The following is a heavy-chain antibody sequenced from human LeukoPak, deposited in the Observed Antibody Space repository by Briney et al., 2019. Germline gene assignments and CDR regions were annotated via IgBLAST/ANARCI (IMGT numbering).Heavy chain of an antibody. D-gene: IGHD2-15*01. V-gene: IGHV3-30*04. CDR3: ARGYCGGGSCHGSH. Sequence: PGGSLRLSCVGSGFTFSSHVIHWVRQAPDKGLEWVAMISYDGRRPYHADSVKGRFTISRDNSKNTLYLQMNSLRTEDTAVYYCARGYCGGGSCHGSHWGQGTLVTVAS. CDR2: ISYDGRRP. J-gene: IGHJ4*02. CDR1: GFTFSSHV.